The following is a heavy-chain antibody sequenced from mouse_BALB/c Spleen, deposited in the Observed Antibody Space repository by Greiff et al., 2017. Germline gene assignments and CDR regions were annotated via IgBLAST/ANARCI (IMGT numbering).Heavy chain of an antibody. Sequence: QVQLQQSGAELVRPGTSVKVSCKASGYAFTNYLIEWVKQRPGQGLEWIGVINPGSGGTNYNEKFKGKATLTADKSSSTAYMQLSSLTSDDSAVYFCARSGGNYGAYWGQGTLVTVSA. CDR3: ARSGGNYGAY. V-gene: IGHV1-54*01. CDR2: INPGSGGT. CDR1: GYAFTNYL. D-gene: IGHD2-1*01. J-gene: IGHJ3*01.